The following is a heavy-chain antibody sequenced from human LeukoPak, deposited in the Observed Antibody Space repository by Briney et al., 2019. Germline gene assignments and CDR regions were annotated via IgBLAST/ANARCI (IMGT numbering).Heavy chain of an antibody. CDR1: GDPINSINW. CDR2: IYHSGGT. V-gene: IGHV4-4*02. D-gene: IGHD2/OR15-2a*01. Sequence: PSETLSLTCAVSGDPINSINWWSWVRQSPARGLEWIGEIYHSGGTNYNPSLKSRVTISVDKSKNHLSLKLTSVTAADTAVYFCVGNGYYALDYWGQGALVTVAS. CDR3: VGNGYYALDY. J-gene: IGHJ4*02.